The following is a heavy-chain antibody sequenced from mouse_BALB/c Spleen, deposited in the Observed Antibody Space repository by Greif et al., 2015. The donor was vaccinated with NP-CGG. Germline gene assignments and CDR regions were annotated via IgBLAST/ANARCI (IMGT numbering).Heavy chain of an antibody. J-gene: IGHJ3*01. CDR2: IWAGGST. CDR1: GFSLTSYG. CDR3: ARERGAWFAY. V-gene: IGHV2-9*02. Sequence: QVQLQQSGPGLLAPSQSLSITCTVSGFSLTSYGVHWVRQPPGKGLEWLGVIWAGGSTNYNSALMSKLSISKDNSKSQVFLKMNSLQTDDTAMYYCARERGAWFAYWGQGTLVTVSA.